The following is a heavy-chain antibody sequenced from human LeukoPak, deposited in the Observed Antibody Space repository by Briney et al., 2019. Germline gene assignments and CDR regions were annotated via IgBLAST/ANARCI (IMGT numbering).Heavy chain of an antibody. D-gene: IGHD3-10*01. CDR2: INPSGGST. CDR3: ARGGTALWFGELFPQGNWFDP. CDR1: GYTFTSYY. V-gene: IGHV1-46*01. J-gene: IGHJ5*02. Sequence: ASVKLSCKASGYTFTSYYMHWMRQAPGQGLEWMGIINPSGGSTSYAQKFQGRVTMTRDTSTSTVYMELSSLRSEDTAVYYCARGGTALWFGELFPQGNWFDPWGEGTLVTVSS.